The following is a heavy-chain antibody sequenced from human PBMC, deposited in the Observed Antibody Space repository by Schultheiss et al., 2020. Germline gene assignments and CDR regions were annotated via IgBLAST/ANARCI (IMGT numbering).Heavy chain of an antibody. D-gene: IGHD3-22*01. Sequence: GGSLRLSCAASGFTFSDYAIHWVRQAPGKGLEWVAVISYDGSNKYYADSVKGRFTISRDTSKSTLYLQMNSLRAEDTAMYYCARDWVVVTRTPFDYWGQGTLVTVSS. CDR3: ARDWVVVTRTPFDY. CDR2: ISYDGSNK. CDR1: GFTFSDYA. V-gene: IGHV3-30*04. J-gene: IGHJ4*02.